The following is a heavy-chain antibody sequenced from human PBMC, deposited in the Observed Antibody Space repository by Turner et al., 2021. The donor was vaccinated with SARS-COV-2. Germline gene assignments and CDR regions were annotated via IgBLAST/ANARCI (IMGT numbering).Heavy chain of an antibody. J-gene: IGHJ4*02. Sequence: QVQLVQSGAELKKPGAAVKVSCKASGYTFTDYYIHWVRQAPGQGLEWMGWMNPKSGGTNYAQKFQGRVTMTRDTSISTAHMELSRLRSDDTAVYYCATDSYGTLWGQGTLVTVSS. D-gene: IGHD5-18*01. CDR2: MNPKSGGT. V-gene: IGHV1-2*02. CDR1: GYTFTDYY. CDR3: ATDSYGTL.